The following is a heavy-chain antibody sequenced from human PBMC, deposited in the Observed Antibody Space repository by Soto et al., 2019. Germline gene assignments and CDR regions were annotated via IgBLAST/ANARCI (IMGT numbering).Heavy chain of an antibody. CDR2: ITGNAANT. V-gene: IGHV3-23*01. CDR3: AKAARDCGGDCYSSYFDS. D-gene: IGHD2-21*02. Sequence: GGSLRLSCSASRFTFGGYAMSWVRQAPGKGLEWVSGITGNAANTVYADSVKGRFTISRGNSKNALYLQLNGLRAEDTAVYFCAKAARDCGGDCYSSYFDSWGQGALVTVSS. J-gene: IGHJ4*02. CDR1: RFTFGGYA.